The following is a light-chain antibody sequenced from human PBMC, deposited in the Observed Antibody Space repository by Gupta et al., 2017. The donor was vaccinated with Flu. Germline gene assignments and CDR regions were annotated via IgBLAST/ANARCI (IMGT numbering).Light chain of an antibody. J-gene: IGLJ3*02. CDR3: QVWESSSDHNWV. Sequence: SYVLTQPPSVSVAPGPTTRITCGGNNIGSRSVHWYQQKPGQAPVLVVYDDSDRPSGIPERFSGSNSGNTATLTISRVEAGDEADYYCQVWESSSDHNWVFGGGTKLTVL. V-gene: IGLV3-21*02. CDR2: DDS. CDR1: NIGSRS.